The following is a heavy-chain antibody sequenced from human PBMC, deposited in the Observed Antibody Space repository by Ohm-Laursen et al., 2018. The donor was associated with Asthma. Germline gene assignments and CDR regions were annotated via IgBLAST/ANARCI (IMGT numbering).Heavy chain of an antibody. CDR2: SSYSGST. D-gene: IGHD6-13*01. V-gene: IGHV4-39*01. CDR1: GGSISSGTYW. CDR3: ARHSAGPNY. J-gene: IGHJ4*02. Sequence: SDTLSLTWTVSGGSISSGTYWWGWIRQPPGMGLEWIGSSSYSGSTYYNPPLRSRVTISVDTSKNQFSLKLTSVTAADTAVYYCARHSAGPNYWGLGALVTVSS.